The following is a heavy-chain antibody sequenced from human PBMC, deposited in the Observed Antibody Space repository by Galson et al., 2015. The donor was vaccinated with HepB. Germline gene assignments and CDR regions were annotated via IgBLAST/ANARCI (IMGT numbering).Heavy chain of an antibody. CDR1: GDSVSSNSTA. Sequence: CAISGDSVSSNSTAWNWIRQSPPRGLEWLGKTFYRSKWYHESAVSVRSRIAFYPDTSKNKLSLQLKSVTPEDTAVYYCTRGILASGNDHWGQGTLVTVSS. CDR3: TRGILASGNDH. J-gene: IGHJ5*02. D-gene: IGHD6-13*01. CDR2: TFYRSKWYH. V-gene: IGHV6-1*01.